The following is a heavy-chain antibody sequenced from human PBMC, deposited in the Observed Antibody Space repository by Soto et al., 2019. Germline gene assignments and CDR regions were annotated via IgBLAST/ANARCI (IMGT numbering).Heavy chain of an antibody. D-gene: IGHD2-15*01. Sequence: QVQLVQSGAEVKKPGASVKVSCKASGYTFTSYDINWVRQATGQGLEWMGWMNPNGGNTGYAQKFQDRVTMTRNTSISTGYMELSSLRSEDTAVYYCARPPRYCSGGSCYSYWGQGTLVTVSS. V-gene: IGHV1-8*01. CDR2: MNPNGGNT. CDR1: GYTFTSYD. CDR3: ARPPRYCSGGSCYSY. J-gene: IGHJ4*02.